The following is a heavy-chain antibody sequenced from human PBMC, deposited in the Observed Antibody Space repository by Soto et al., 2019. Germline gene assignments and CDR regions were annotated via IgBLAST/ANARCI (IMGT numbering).Heavy chain of an antibody. CDR2: IKEDGSEK. J-gene: IGHJ4*02. CDR3: ARDRGYDSFDY. D-gene: IGHD5-12*01. CDR1: GFTFSSYW. Sequence: EVQLVESGGGLVQPGGSLRLSCAASGFTFSSYWMSWVRQAPGKGLEWVANIKEDGSEKYYVDSVKGRFTISRDNAKNSLYLQMNSLRAEDTAVYYCARDRGYDSFDYWGQGTLVTVSS. V-gene: IGHV3-7*04.